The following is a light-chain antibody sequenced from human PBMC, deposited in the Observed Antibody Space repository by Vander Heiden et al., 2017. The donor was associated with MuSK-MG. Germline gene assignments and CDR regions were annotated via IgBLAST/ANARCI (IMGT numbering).Light chain of an antibody. CDR1: QDINTY. J-gene: IGKJ4*01. CDR2: DAS. Sequence: DIQMTQSPSSLSASVGDRVTITCQASQDINTYLNWYHQKPGKAPKLLIFDASNLERGVPSRFSGSGSGTDFTLSISRLQPEDIATYYCQQYRTPPLTFGGGTKVEIK. CDR3: QQYRTPPLT. V-gene: IGKV1-33*01.